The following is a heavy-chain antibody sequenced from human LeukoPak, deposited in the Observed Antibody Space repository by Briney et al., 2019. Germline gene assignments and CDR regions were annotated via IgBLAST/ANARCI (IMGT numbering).Heavy chain of an antibody. J-gene: IGHJ4*02. D-gene: IGHD3-10*01. CDR3: ASSYITMVRGVITSPYDY. Sequence: GGSLRLSCAASGFSVTRKYMSWVRQAPGKGLEWVSYISSSGSTIYYADSVKGRFTISRDNAKNSLYLQMNSLRAEDTAVYYCASSYITMVRGVITSPYDYWGQGTLVTVSS. CDR2: ISSSGSTI. CDR1: GFSVTRKY. V-gene: IGHV3-48*03.